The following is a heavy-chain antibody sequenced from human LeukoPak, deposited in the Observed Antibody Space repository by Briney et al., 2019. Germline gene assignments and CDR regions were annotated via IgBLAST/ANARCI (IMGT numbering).Heavy chain of an antibody. V-gene: IGHV3-20*04. CDR3: ARARSPANAFDI. J-gene: IGHJ3*02. Sequence: PGGSLRLFCAASGFTFDDYGISWVRQAPGKCGEGVSCINWNGCSTVCADCVKGRFTLSRDNVKNSVYLQVNILRAEDTALYYCARARSPANAFDIWGQGTMVTVSS. CDR1: GFTFDDYG. CDR2: INWNGCST. D-gene: IGHD2-2*01.